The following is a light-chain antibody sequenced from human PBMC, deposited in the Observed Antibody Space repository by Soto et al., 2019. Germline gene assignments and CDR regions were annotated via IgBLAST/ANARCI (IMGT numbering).Light chain of an antibody. V-gene: IGKV3-20*01. J-gene: IGKJ3*01. CDR2: AAS. Sequence: EIVLTQSPGTLSLSPGARATLSCRASQRVSNSLVAWYQQKPGQAPRPLISAASSRATGIPLRFSGSGSGTDFTLTISSLEPEDFAVYYCQTYGDSLFTFGPGTKVETK. CDR3: QTYGDSLFT. CDR1: QRVSNSL.